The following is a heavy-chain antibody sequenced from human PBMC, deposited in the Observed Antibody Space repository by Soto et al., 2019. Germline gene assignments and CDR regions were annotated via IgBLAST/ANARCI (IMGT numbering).Heavy chain of an antibody. CDR1: GFTFSSYG. J-gene: IGHJ6*02. CDR2: ISYDGSNK. Sequence: GGSLRLSCAASGFTFSSYGMHWVRQAPGKGLEWVAVISYDGSNKYYADSVKGRFTISRDNSKNTLYLQMNSLRAEDTAVYYCAKDLRPLRGYSGYANDYYGMDVWGQGTTVTVSS. V-gene: IGHV3-30*18. CDR3: AKDLRPLRGYSGYANDYYGMDV. D-gene: IGHD5-12*01.